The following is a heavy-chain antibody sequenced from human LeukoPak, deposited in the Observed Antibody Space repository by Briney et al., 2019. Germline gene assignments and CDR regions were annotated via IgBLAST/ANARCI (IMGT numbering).Heavy chain of an antibody. CDR2: IYYTANT. J-gene: IGHJ4*02. CDR1: GASLRSFY. CDR3: ARGRDGFNSDPTVFFFDN. D-gene: IGHD5-24*01. Sequence: SETLSLTCTVSGASLRSFYWSWVRQPPGQRLEGLGYIYYTANTKYNPSLQSRVTISSDMSNNQFSLNLRSVTAEDTAVYYCARGRDGFNSDPTVFFFDNWGLGTLVTVSS. V-gene: IGHV4-59*01.